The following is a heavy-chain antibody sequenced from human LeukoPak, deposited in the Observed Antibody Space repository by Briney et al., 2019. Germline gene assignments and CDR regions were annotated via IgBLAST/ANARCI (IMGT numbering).Heavy chain of an antibody. CDR1: GFTFSSYA. V-gene: IGHV3-30-3*01. CDR3: ARRSDAFDI. Sequence: HPGRSLRLSCAASGFTFSSYAMHWVRQAPGKGLEWVAVISYDGSNKYYADSVKGRFTISRDNSKNTLYLQMNSLRAEDTAVYYCARRSDAFDIWGQGTMVTVSS. CDR2: ISYDGSNK. J-gene: IGHJ3*02.